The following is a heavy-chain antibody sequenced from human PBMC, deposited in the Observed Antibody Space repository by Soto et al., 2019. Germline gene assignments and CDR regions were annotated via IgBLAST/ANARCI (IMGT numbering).Heavy chain of an antibody. CDR2: ISCSSSTI. D-gene: IGHD6-13*01. Sequence: GGSLRHSCSTTGFTFSSYSMNWVRQASGKGLEWVSYISCSSSTIYYADSVKGRFTISRDNAKNSLYLQMNSLRAEDTAVYYCARHPERIAQIGWFDPWGQGT. V-gene: IGHV3-48*01. J-gene: IGHJ5*02. CDR1: GFTFSSYS. CDR3: ARHPERIAQIGWFDP.